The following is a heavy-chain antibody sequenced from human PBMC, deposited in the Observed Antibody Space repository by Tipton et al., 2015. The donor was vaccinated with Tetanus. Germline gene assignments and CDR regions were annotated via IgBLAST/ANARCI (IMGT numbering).Heavy chain of an antibody. Sequence: TLSLTCAVYGGSFSGYNWGWVRQPPGKGLEWIGSIYHSGSTYYNPSLRSRVTLSVDTSNTQFSLRVTSVTAADTAVYYCARLSSSANDAHAFDIWGQGTMVTVSS. D-gene: IGHD3-22*01. CDR2: IYHSGST. J-gene: IGHJ3*02. CDR1: GGSFSGYN. V-gene: IGHV4-34*01. CDR3: ARLSSSANDAHAFDI.